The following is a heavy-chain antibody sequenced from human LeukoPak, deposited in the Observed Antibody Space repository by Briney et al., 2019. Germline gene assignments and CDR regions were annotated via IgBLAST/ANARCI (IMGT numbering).Heavy chain of an antibody. D-gene: IGHD1-26*01. V-gene: IGHV4-59*01. J-gene: IGHJ5*02. Sequence: SETLSLTCTVSGGSISSYYWSWIRQPPGKGLEWIGYIYYSGSTNYNPSLKSRVTISVDTSKNQFSLKLSSVTAADTAVYYCARVFQSGSYLGWFDPWGQGTLATVSS. CDR2: IYYSGST. CDR3: ARVFQSGSYLGWFDP. CDR1: GGSISSYY.